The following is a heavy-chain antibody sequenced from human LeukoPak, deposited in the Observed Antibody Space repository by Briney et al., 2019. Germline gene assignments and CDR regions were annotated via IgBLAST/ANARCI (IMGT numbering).Heavy chain of an antibody. CDR3: ARDRGSYHDSNGYSDY. CDR1: GYTFSGYY. D-gene: IGHD3-22*01. J-gene: IGHJ4*02. CDR2: INPSGGST. Sequence: ASVKVSCKASGYTFSGYYMNWVRQAPGQGLEWMGIINPSGGSTSYAQNFQGRVTMTRDTSTSTFYMELNSLRSEDTAVYYCARDRGSYHDSNGYSDYWGQGTLVTVSS. V-gene: IGHV1-46*01.